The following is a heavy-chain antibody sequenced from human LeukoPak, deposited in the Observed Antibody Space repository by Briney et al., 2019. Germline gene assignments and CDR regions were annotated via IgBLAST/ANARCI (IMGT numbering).Heavy chain of an antibody. CDR3: AKDAERGFDYSNSLQK. D-gene: IGHD4-11*01. CDR2: VFNNGSNQ. Sequence: GRSLRLSCAASKFTFSHYGMHWVRQAPGKGLEWVAVVFNNGSNQYYADSVKGRFTVSRDNSQNMLYLRMNSLRPEDTAVYYCAKDAERGFDYSNSLQKWGQGTLVTVSS. J-gene: IGHJ4*02. V-gene: IGHV3-33*03. CDR1: KFTFSHYG.